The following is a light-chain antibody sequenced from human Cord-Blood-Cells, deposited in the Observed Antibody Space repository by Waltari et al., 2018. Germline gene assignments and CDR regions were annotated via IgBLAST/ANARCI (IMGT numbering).Light chain of an antibody. V-gene: IGLV2-14*01. J-gene: IGLJ2*01. Sequence: QSALTQPASVSGSPGQSITMSCTGTSSDVGGLSYVSWYQQHTGKAPELMIYEVSNRRSWDSNRISGAESVNTASLTISGLQAEDEADYYCSSYTSISTPVFGGRPKLTVL. CDR3: SSYTSISTPV. CDR1: SSDVGGLSY. CDR2: EVS.